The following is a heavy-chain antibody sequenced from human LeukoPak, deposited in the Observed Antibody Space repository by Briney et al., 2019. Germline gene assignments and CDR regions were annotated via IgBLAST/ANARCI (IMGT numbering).Heavy chain of an antibody. CDR1: GGSISSYY. D-gene: IGHD4-17*01. CDR2: IYYSGST. Sequence: SETLSLTCTVSGGSISSYYWSWIRQPPGKGLEWIGYIYYSGSTYYNPSLKSRVTISVDTSKNQFSLKLSSVTAADTAVYYCARDYGKYYFDYWGQGTLVTVSS. CDR3: ARDYGKYYFDY. J-gene: IGHJ4*02. V-gene: IGHV4-59*12.